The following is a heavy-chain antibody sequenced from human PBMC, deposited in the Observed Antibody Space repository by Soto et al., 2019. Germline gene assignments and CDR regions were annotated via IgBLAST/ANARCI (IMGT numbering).Heavy chain of an antibody. V-gene: IGHV3-23*01. CDR1: GFTFSNYA. D-gene: IGHD1-26*01. Sequence: EVPLLESGGGLVQPGGSLRLSCAASGFTFSNYAMSWVRQAPGKGLEWVSSISGSGGSTHYADSVKGRFTISRDNSKNTLYLQMYSLRAEDTGVYYCAKEDVGGYYYSGLWGQGTLVTVSS. CDR3: AKEDVGGYYYSGL. CDR2: ISGSGGST. J-gene: IGHJ4*02.